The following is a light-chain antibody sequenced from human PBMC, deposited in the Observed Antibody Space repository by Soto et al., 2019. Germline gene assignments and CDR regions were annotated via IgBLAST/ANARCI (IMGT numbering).Light chain of an antibody. J-gene: IGKJ5*01. V-gene: IGKV1-33*01. Sequence: DIQMTQSPSSLSASVGDRVTITCQASQDIRNYLNWYQQKPGKAPKLLLYDESNLETGVPSRFSGSGSGTDFTFTISSLQTEDVATYYCQQYDNLITFGQGTRLEIK. CDR3: QQYDNLIT. CDR1: QDIRNY. CDR2: DES.